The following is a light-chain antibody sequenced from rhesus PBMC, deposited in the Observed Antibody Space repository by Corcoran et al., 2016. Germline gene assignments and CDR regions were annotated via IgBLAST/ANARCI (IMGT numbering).Light chain of an antibody. J-gene: IGKJ1*01. V-gene: IGKV1-32*02. CDR2: SAN. CDR1: QGISSY. CDR3: QQGNSNPPWT. Sequence: DIQMSQSPSSLSASVGDRVTITCRASQGISSYLNWYQQKPGKAPKLQIYSANSLASGVPSRFSGSGSQTKVTRTISSLQAADFGTYYCQQGNSNPPWTFGQGTKVEIK.